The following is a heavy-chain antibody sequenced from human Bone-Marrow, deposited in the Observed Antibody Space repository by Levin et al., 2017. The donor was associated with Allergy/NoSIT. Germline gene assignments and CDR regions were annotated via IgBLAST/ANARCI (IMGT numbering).Heavy chain of an antibody. V-gene: IGHV4-34*01. CDR2: ISHRGFT. D-gene: IGHD4-17*01. CDR3: AVFSLRYGAFDI. CDR1: GGSFGGYY. Sequence: SETLSLTCAVYGGSFGGYYWSWIRQSPGKGLEWIGEISHRGFTTYNPSLESRVTMSVDTSRTQFSVRLNSVTAADTAMCYCAVFSLRYGAFDIWGQGTMVTVSS. J-gene: IGHJ3*02.